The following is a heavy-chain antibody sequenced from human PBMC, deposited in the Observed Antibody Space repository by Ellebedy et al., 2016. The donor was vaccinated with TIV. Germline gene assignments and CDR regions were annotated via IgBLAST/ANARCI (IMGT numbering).Heavy chain of an antibody. CDR2: ISSSSSTI. Sequence: GGSLRLSXAASGFTFFNAWMSWVRQAPGKGLEWVSYISSSSSTIYYADSVKGRFTISRDNAKNSLYLQMNSLRAEDTAVYYCARVPAAYYYYYYYMDVWGKGTTVTVSS. V-gene: IGHV3-48*01. J-gene: IGHJ6*03. CDR3: ARVPAAYYYYYYYMDV. D-gene: IGHD2-2*01. CDR1: GFTFFNAW.